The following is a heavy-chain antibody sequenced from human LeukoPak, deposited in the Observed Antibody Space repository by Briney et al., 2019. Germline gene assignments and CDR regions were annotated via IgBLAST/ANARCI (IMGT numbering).Heavy chain of an antibody. CDR2: ISSSSSYI. D-gene: IGHD3-10*01. CDR1: GVTFSSYS. J-gene: IGHJ4*02. Sequence: GGSLRLSCAASGVTFSSYSMNWVRQAPGKGLEWVSSISSSSSYIYYADSVKGRFTISRDNAKNSLYLQMNSLRAEDTAVYYCAREDSYYYGSGSYPFDYWGQGTLVTVSS. CDR3: AREDSYYYGSGSYPFDY. V-gene: IGHV3-21*01.